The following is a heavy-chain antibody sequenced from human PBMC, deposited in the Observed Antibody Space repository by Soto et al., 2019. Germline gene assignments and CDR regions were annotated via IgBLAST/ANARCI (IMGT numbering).Heavy chain of an antibody. D-gene: IGHD3-10*01. J-gene: IGHJ5*02. CDR2: IYTSGSS. CDR1: GGSISRYY. Sequence: SETLSLTYTVSGGSISRYYWRCFRQPAGKGLEWIGRIYTSGSSNYNPSLKSRVNMSVDTSKNQFYLKLSSVTAPDTAVYYCASEPNRYYYGSGSLQPWGQANLATVS. CDR3: ASEPNRYYYGSGSLQP. V-gene: IGHV4-4*07.